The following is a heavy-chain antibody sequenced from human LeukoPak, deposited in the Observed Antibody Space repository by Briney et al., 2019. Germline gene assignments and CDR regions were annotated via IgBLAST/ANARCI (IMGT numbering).Heavy chain of an antibody. V-gene: IGHV1-8*03. D-gene: IGHD2-2*01. J-gene: IGHJ4*02. CDR1: GYTYTSYD. CDR3: ARLVLLVVPGY. CDR2: MNPNSGNT. Sequence: ASVKVSCKASGYTYTSYDINWVRQATGQGLEWMGWMNPNSGNTGHAQKFQGRVTITRNTSISTAYMELSSLRSEDTAVYYCARLVLLVVPGYWGQGTLVTVSS.